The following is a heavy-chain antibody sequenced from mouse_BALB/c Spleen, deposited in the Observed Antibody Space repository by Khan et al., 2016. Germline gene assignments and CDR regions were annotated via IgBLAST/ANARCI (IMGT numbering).Heavy chain of an antibody. CDR3: ARAGYYGYLAY. CDR2: INPDSYTI. D-gene: IGHD1-1*01. Sequence: EVKLLESGGGLVHPGGSLTLSCAASGFAFSRYWMSWVRQSPGKGLEWIGDINPDSYTINYTPSLKDKFIISRDNAKNTLYLQMSNVRSEDTALYYCARAGYYGYLAYWGQGTLVTVSA. J-gene: IGHJ3*01. V-gene: IGHV4-1*02. CDR1: GFAFSRYW.